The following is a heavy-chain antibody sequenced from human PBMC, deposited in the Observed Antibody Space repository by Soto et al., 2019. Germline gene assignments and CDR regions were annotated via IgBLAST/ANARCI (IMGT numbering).Heavy chain of an antibody. CDR1: GDNVSSTTAA. Sequence: SQTHSITCAISGDNVSSTTAAWNWIRSSPSRGLEWLGRTYYRSNWRHDYAVSVRSRITVNPDTSKNHFSLQLNSVTPDDTAVYYCARGVAGSGFDLWGQGILVTVSS. CDR2: TYYRSNWRH. D-gene: IGHD6-19*01. V-gene: IGHV6-1*01. CDR3: ARGVAGSGFDL. J-gene: IGHJ4*02.